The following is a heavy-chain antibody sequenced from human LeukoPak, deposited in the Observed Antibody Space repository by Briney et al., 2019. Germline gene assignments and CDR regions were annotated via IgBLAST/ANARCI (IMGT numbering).Heavy chain of an antibody. Sequence: SETLSLTCTVSGGSISSSSYYWGWIRQPPGKGLEWIGSIYYSGSTYYNPSLKSRVTISVDRSKNQFSLKLSSVTAADTAVYYCARDPKGPGSYRSYFDYWGQGTLVTVSS. CDR1: GGSISSSSYY. D-gene: IGHD1-26*01. CDR3: ARDPKGPGSYRSYFDY. V-gene: IGHV4-39*07. CDR2: IYYSGST. J-gene: IGHJ4*02.